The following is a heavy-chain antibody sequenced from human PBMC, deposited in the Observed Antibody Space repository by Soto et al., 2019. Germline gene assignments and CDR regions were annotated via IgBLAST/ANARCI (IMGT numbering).Heavy chain of an antibody. CDR2: ISVSGDRT. V-gene: IGHV3-23*01. CDR1: GFTFSSYA. CDR3: AKDGDSLTRNKPLYY. J-gene: IGHJ4*02. D-gene: IGHD2-2*01. Sequence: EVQLLESGGGLVQPGGSLRLSCAASGFTFSSYAMCWVRQAPGKGLEWVSSISVSGDRTFYADSVKGRFTISRDNSRNTLHLQRNSLRAEDTALYPCAKDGDSLTRNKPLYYWGQGTLVTVSS.